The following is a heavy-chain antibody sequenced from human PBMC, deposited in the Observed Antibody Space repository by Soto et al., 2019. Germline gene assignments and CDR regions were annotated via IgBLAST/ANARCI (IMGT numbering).Heavy chain of an antibody. CDR2: VHYSGNT. CDR3: ARQDRVVAEGRWFDP. V-gene: IGHV4-38-2*02. CDR1: GYSISSGYH. Sequence: SETLSLTCTVSGYSISSGYHWAWIRQPPGKGLEWLGGVHYSGNTYYNPSLKSRLTISVDKSKNQFSLNLSSVTAADTAVYYCARQDRVVAEGRWFDPWGQGTLVTVSS. J-gene: IGHJ5*02. D-gene: IGHD2-15*01.